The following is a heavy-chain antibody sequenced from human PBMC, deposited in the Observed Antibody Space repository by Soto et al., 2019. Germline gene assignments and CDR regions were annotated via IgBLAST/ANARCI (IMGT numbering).Heavy chain of an antibody. D-gene: IGHD7-27*01. J-gene: IGHJ5*02. Sequence: QVQLVESGGGVVQPGRSLRLSCAASGFTFSSYAMHWVRQAPGKGLEWVAVISYDGSNKYYADSVTGRFTISRDNSKNTLYLQMNSLRAEDTAVYYCARGPTWGNWFDPWGQGTLVTVSS. CDR1: GFTFSSYA. CDR3: ARGPTWGNWFDP. CDR2: ISYDGSNK. V-gene: IGHV3-30-3*01.